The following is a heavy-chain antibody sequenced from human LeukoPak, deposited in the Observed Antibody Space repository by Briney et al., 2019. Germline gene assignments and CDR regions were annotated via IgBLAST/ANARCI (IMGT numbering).Heavy chain of an antibody. CDR1: GFTFSSYA. CDR3: ARSYYDSSGYYPPDY. CDR2: ISYDGSNK. D-gene: IGHD3-22*01. Sequence: GGSLRLSCAASGFTFSSYAMHWVRQAPGKGLEWVAVISYDGSNKYYADSVKGRFTISRDNSKNTLYLQMNSLRAEDTAVYYCARSYYDSSGYYPPDYWGQGTLVTVSS. J-gene: IGHJ4*02. V-gene: IGHV3-30*04.